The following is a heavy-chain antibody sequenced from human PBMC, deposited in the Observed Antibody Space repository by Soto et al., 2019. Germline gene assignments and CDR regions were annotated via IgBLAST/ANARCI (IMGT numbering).Heavy chain of an antibody. V-gene: IGHV4-34*01. CDR3: ARGRSYYDYIWGSYRGGYYYMDV. Sequence: SDTLSLTCAVSGGSFSGYYWSWIRQPPGKGLEWIGEINHSGSTNYNPSLKSRVTISVDTSKNQFSLKLSSVTAADTAVYYCARGRSYYDYIWGSYRGGYYYMDVWGKGTTVTVSS. D-gene: IGHD3-16*02. J-gene: IGHJ6*03. CDR1: GGSFSGYY. CDR2: INHSGST.